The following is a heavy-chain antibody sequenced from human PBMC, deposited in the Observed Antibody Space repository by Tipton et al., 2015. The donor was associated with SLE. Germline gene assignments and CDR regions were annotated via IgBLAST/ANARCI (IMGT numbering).Heavy chain of an antibody. CDR1: GYSISAGYY. V-gene: IGHV4-38-2*01. CDR3: ARRLRDGDYGAWYFDS. CDR2: IYYSGTT. D-gene: IGHD4-17*01. Sequence: GLVKPSETLSLKCAVSGYSISAGYYWGWVRQPPGKGLEWIGAIYYSGTTFYNPSFKSRVTISVDTSKNQFSLKLNSVTAADRAVYYCARRLRDGDYGAWYFDSWGRGTLVTVSS. J-gene: IGHJ4*02.